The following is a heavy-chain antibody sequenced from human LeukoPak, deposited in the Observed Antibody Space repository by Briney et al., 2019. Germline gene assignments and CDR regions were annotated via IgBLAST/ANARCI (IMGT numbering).Heavy chain of an antibody. V-gene: IGHV3-7*05. D-gene: IGHD4/OR15-4a*01. CDR2: IKEDGSEK. Sequence: GGSLRLSCAASGFTFSSYWMSWVRQAPAKGLESVANIKEDGSEKYYVDSVKGRFTISRDNARNSLYLQMNSLRAEDTAVYYCKRGAGAFSSWGQGTLVTVSS. J-gene: IGHJ4*02. CDR1: GFTFSSYW. CDR3: KRGAGAFSS.